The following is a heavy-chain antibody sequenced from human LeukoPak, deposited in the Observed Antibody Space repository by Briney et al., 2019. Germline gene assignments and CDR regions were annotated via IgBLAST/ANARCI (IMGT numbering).Heavy chain of an antibody. V-gene: IGHV1-69*04. J-gene: IGHJ4*02. CDR1: GGTFSSYA. CDR3: ARDPHYDSSGYDQIDY. CDR2: IIPILGIA. D-gene: IGHD3-22*01. Sequence: ASVKVSCKASGGTFSSYAISWVRQAPGQGLEWMGRIIPILGIANYAQKFQGRVTITADKSTSTDYMELSSLRSEDTAVYYCARDPHYDSSGYDQIDYWGQGTLVTVSS.